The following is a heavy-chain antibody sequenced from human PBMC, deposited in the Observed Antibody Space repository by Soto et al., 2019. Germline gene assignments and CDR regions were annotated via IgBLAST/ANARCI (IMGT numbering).Heavy chain of an antibody. CDR2: ISSNGVGT. CDR3: ARRARPDFYYMDV. J-gene: IGHJ6*03. D-gene: IGHD6-6*01. V-gene: IGHV3-64*01. Sequence: GGSLRLSCASSGFTLSGYAMGWVRQAPGKGLEYVSGISSNGVGTYYANSVQGRFTISRDNSKNTVYLQMGGLRPEDMAVYYCARRARPDFYYMDVWGKGTTVTVSS. CDR1: GFTLSGYA.